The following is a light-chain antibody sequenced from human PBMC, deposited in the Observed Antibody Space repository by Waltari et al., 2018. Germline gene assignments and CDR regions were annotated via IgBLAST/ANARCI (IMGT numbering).Light chain of an antibody. J-gene: IGKJ1*01. Sequence: ETVLTQSPGTLSLSPGERATLSCRASQSISRYLVWYQQKPGQAPRLLIYEASRRATGIPDRFSGSGSGTDFSLTISRLEPEDFAVYYCQNYERLPATFGQGTKVEIK. CDR3: QNYERLPAT. CDR1: QSISRY. CDR2: EAS. V-gene: IGKV3-20*01.